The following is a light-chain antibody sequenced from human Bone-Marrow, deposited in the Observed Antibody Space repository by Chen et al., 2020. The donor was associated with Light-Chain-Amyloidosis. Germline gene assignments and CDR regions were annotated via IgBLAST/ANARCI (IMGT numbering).Light chain of an antibody. J-gene: IGLJ3*02. CDR1: NIGSTS. CDR2: DDS. V-gene: IGLV3-21*02. CDR3: QVWDRSSDRPV. Sequence: SYVLTQPSSVSVAPGQTATIACGGNNIGSTSVHWSQQTPGQAPLLVVYDDSDRPSGIPERLSGSNSGNTATLTISRVEAGDEDDYYCQVWDRSSDRPVFGGGTKLTVL.